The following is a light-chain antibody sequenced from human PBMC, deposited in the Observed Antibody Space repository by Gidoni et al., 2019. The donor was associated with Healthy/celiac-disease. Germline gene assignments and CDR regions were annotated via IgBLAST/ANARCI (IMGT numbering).Light chain of an antibody. CDR1: QSISSW. V-gene: IGKV1-5*03. Sequence: DIQMTQSPSTLSASVGDRVTITCRASQSISSWLAWYQQKPGKDPKLLIYKASSLESGVPSRFSGSGSGTEFTLTISSLQPDDFATYYCQQYNSYARTCGQGTKVEIK. CDR2: KAS. CDR3: QQYNSYART. J-gene: IGKJ1*01.